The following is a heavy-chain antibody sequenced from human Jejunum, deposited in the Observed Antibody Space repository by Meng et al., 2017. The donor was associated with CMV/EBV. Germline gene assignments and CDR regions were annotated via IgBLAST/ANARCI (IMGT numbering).Heavy chain of an antibody. CDR3: ARVGGAQHGDFDF. Sequence: QVQLQQGGSGLLKPSETLSLTFTVYGESFSGYYWTWIRQPPGKGLEWIGEINHSGSTNYNPSLKSRVTILVDTSKRQFSLRLSFVTAADTAVYYCARVGGAQHGDFDFWGQGTLVTVSS. D-gene: IGHD4-17*01. V-gene: IGHV4-34*01. CDR1: GESFSGYY. CDR2: INHSGST. J-gene: IGHJ4*02.